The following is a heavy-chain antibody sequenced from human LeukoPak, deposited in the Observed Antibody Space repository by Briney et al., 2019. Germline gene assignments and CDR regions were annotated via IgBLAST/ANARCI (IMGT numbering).Heavy chain of an antibody. CDR2: INHSGST. CDR1: GGFISGFY. D-gene: IGHD6-13*01. CDR3: ARNGILGIAAAVDV. V-gene: IGHV4-34*01. Sequence: SETLSLTCSVSGGFISGFYWSWIRQPPGRGLEWIGEINHSGSTNYNPSLKSRVTISVDTSKNQFSLKLSSVTAADTAVYYCARNGILGIAAAVDVWGKGTTVTVSS. J-gene: IGHJ6*04.